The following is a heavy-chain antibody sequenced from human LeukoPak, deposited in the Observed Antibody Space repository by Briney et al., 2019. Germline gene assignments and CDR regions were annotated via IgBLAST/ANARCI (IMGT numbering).Heavy chain of an antibody. D-gene: IGHD1-26*01. CDR2: IYYSGST. J-gene: IGHJ5*02. CDR3: ARELRSGSYGIAWFDP. V-gene: IGHV4-59*01. CDR1: GGAISSYY. Sequence: PSETLSLTCTVSGGAISSYYWSWIRQPPGKGLEWIGYIYYSGSTNYNPSLKSRVTISVDTSKNQCSLKLSAVTAADTAVYYCARELRSGSYGIAWFDPWGQGTLVTVPS.